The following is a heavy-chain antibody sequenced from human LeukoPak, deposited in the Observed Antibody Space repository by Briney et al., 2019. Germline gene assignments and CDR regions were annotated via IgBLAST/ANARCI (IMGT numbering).Heavy chain of an antibody. CDR1: GFTFSTNW. CDR3: ARDEYNWNVDAFDI. CDR2: IKEGGSEK. V-gene: IGHV3-7*01. D-gene: IGHD1-20*01. Sequence: GGSLRLSCAASGFTFSTNWMTWVRQAPGKGLEWVANIKEGGSEKYYVDSVKGRFTISRDNAKNSLYLQMNSLRAEDTAVYYCARDEYNWNVDAFDIWGQGTVVTVSS. J-gene: IGHJ3*02.